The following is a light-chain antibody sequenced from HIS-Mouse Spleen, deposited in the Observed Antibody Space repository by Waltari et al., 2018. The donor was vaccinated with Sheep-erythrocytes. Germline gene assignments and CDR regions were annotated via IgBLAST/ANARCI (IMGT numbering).Light chain of an antibody. V-gene: IGKV1-6*01. CDR2: AAS. CDR3: LQDYNYPYT. J-gene: IGKJ2*01. CDR1: QGIRND. Sequence: AIQMTQSPSSLSASVGDRVTITCRASQGIRNDLGWYQQKPGKAPKVLIYAASSLQSGVPSRFSGSGSDTDVTLTISSLQPEDFATYYCLQDYNYPYTFGQGTKLEIK.